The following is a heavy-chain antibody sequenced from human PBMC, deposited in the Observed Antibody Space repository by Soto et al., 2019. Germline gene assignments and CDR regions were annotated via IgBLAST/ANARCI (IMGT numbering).Heavy chain of an antibody. V-gene: IGHV4-31*03. CDR2: IYYSGST. J-gene: IGHJ5*02. CDR1: GGSISSGGYY. D-gene: IGHD3-3*01. CDR3: ARALGSRFMEWPRFDP. Sequence: PSETLSLTCTVSGGSISSGGYYWSWIRQHPGKGLEWIGYIYYSGSTYYNPSLKSRVTISVDTSKNQFSLKLSSVTAADTAVYYCARALGSRFMEWPRFDPWGQGKLVTVSS.